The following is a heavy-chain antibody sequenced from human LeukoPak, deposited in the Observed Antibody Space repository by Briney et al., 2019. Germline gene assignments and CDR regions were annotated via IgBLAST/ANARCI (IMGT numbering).Heavy chain of an antibody. V-gene: IGHV3-30-3*01. CDR3: AREEWETKQQQGWFDP. CDR2: ISYDGSNK. D-gene: IGHD6-13*01. J-gene: IGHJ5*02. Sequence: TGGSLRLSCAASGFTFSSYAMHWVRQAPGKGLEWVAVISYDGSNKYYADSVKGRFTISRDNSKNTLYLQMNSLRAEDTAVYYCAREEWETKQQQGWFDPWGQGTLVTVSS. CDR1: GFTFSSYA.